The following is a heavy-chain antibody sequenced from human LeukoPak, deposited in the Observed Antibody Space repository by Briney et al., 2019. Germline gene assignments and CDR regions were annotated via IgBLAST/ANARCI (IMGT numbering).Heavy chain of an antibody. Sequence: NPSGGSTSYAQKFQGRVTMTRDTSTSTVYMELSSLRSEDTAVYYCARDLVVVPAADNWFDPWGQGTLVTVSS. CDR2: NPSGGST. CDR3: ARDLVVVPAADNWFDP. V-gene: IGHV1-46*01. J-gene: IGHJ5*02. D-gene: IGHD2-2*01.